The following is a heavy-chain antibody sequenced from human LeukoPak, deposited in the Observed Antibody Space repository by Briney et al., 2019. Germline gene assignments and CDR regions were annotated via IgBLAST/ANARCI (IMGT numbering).Heavy chain of an antibody. Sequence: SETLSLTCTVSGGSISSYYWSWIRQPPGKGLEWSGYIYYSGSTNYNPSLKSRVTKSVHTSKNQFSLKLSSVTAADTAVYYCARIQVGATQITLFDYWGQGTLVTVSS. CDR2: IYYSGST. CDR3: ARIQVGATQITLFDY. V-gene: IGHV4-59*01. J-gene: IGHJ4*02. D-gene: IGHD1-26*01. CDR1: GGSISSYY.